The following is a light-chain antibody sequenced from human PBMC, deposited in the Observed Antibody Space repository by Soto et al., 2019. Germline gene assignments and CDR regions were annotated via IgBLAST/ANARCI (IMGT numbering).Light chain of an antibody. Sequence: EIVLTQSPGTLSLSPGERATLFCRASQSVSSSYLAWYQQKPGQAPRLIISGASSRATGIPDRFSGSGSGTDFTLTISRLEPEDFAVYYCQQYGNSLSITFGQGTRLEIK. CDR3: QQYGNSLSIT. V-gene: IGKV3-20*01. CDR2: GAS. J-gene: IGKJ5*01. CDR1: QSVSSSY.